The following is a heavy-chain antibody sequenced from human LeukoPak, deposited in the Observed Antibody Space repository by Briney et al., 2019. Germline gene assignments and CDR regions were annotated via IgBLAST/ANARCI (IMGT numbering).Heavy chain of an antibody. Sequence: ASVTVSFKASGYTFTSYGISWVRQAPGQGLEWMGWISAYNGNTNYAQKPQGRVTMTTDTSTSTAYMELRSLRSDDTAVYYCAVHRMRDGPPTGYYYGMDVWGQGTTVTVSS. D-gene: IGHD1-14*01. CDR1: GYTFTSYG. J-gene: IGHJ6*02. V-gene: IGHV1-18*01. CDR2: ISAYNGNT. CDR3: AVHRMRDGPPTGYYYGMDV.